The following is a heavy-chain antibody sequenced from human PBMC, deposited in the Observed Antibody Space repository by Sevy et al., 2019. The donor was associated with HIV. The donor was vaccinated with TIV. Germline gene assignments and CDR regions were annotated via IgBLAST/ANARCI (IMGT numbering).Heavy chain of an antibody. CDR2: ISYEGSKK. CDR3: AHCSGRDGDYYGMDV. CDR1: GVTFSSYG. J-gene: IGHJ6*02. D-gene: IGHD3-3*01. V-gene: IGHV3-30*03. Sequence: GGSLRLSCAASGVTFSSYGIHWVRQAPGKGLEWVAVISYEGSKKNHAESMKGRFTISRDNSKNTLYLQMSSLRPEDTAVYYCAHCSGRDGDYYGMDVWGQGTTVTVSS.